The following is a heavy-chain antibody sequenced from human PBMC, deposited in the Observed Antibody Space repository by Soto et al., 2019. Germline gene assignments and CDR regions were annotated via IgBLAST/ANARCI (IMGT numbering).Heavy chain of an antibody. D-gene: IGHD1-20*01. CDR2: IDYSGTA. CDR3: ASITGRHLDY. J-gene: IGHJ4*02. Sequence: ASETLSLTNTVSSGSISVTNVFWGWVRQPTGKGLEWIGNIDYSGTAYFSPSLATRVTFHVHTPKNQFSLSLYSVTAADTAVYYCASITGRHLDYWGRGSLVAVSS. V-gene: IGHV4-39*01. CDR1: SGSISVTNVF.